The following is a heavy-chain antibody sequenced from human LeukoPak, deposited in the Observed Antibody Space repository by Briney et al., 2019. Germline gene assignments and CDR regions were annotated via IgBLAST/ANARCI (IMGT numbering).Heavy chain of an antibody. D-gene: IGHD3-22*01. CDR1: GGSFSGYY. Sequence: SETLSLTCAVYGGSFSGYYWTWIRQAPGKGLEWIGEINPSGRISYNPSLKSRLTISVDASKNQFSLNLRSLTAADTAVYYCARGRQEVSKIVVVMTAVSYYLDVWGKGTTVTVS. CDR2: INPSGRI. J-gene: IGHJ6*03. V-gene: IGHV4-34*01. CDR3: ARGRQEVSKIVVVMTAVSYYLDV.